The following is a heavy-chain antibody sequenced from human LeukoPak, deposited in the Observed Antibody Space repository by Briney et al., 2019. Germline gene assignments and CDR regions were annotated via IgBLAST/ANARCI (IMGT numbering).Heavy chain of an antibody. Sequence: PGGSLRLSCAASGLTFSDYYMSWVRQAPGKGMEWVAYTSSSGGTIYYADSVKGRFTISRDSAKKSLYLQMNSLRADDTAVYYCARDVAPVALWFWYFDLWGRGTLVTVSS. CDR3: ARDVAPVALWFWYFDL. CDR1: GLTFSDYY. J-gene: IGHJ2*01. D-gene: IGHD6-19*01. CDR2: TSSSGGTI. V-gene: IGHV3-11*01.